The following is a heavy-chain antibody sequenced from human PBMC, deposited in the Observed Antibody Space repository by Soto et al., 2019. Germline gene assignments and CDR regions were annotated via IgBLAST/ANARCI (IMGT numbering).Heavy chain of an antibody. J-gene: IGHJ4*02. Sequence: GGSLRLSCAASGFSFSSYAVGWVRQTPGKGLEWVSVISGNAGRTYYADSVKGRFIISRDNSRDTLSLQMDSLRGEDTAIYYCAKTKGNYCSGGSCYYFDKWGQGVLVTVSS. CDR2: ISGNAGRT. CDR1: GFSFSSYA. CDR3: AKTKGNYCSGGSCYYFDK. D-gene: IGHD2-15*01. V-gene: IGHV3-23*01.